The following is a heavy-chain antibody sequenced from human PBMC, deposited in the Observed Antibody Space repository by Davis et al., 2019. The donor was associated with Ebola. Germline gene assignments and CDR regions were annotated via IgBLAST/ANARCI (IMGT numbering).Heavy chain of an antibody. J-gene: IGHJ4*02. V-gene: IGHV5-51*01. CDR2: IYPGDSDT. D-gene: IGHD2-8*01. CDR1: GYSFTSYW. Sequence: GESLKISCKGSGYSFTSYWIGWVRQMPGKGLEWMGIIYPGDSDTRYSPSFQGQVTISADKSISTAYLHWSSLRASDTAIYYCARQESLYGWSDYWGQGTLVTVSS. CDR3: ARQESLYGWSDY.